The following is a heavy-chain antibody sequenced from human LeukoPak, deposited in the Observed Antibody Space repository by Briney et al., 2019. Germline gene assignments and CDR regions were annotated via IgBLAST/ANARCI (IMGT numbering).Heavy chain of an antibody. CDR2: IYYSGST. CDR1: GYSISSGYY. V-gene: IGHV4-38-2*01. J-gene: IGHJ5*02. CDR3: ARWNSSSWLQYNWFDP. D-gene: IGHD6-13*01. Sequence: SETLSLTCAVSGYSISSGYYWSWIRQPPGKGLEWIGYIYYSGSTNYNPSLKSRVTISVDTSKNQFSLKLSSVTAADTAVYYCARWNSSSWLQYNWFDPWGQGTLVTVSS.